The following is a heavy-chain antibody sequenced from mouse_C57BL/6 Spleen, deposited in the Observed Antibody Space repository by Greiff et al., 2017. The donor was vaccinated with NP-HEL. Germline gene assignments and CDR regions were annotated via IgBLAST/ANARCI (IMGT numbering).Heavy chain of an antibody. V-gene: IGHV1-7*01. CDR1: GYTFTSYW. Sequence: QVQLQQSGAELAKPGASVKLSCKASGYTFTSYWMHWVKQRPGPGLEWIGYINPSSGYTKYNQKFKDKAPLTADKSASTAYMQLSSVTYGDSAVDYGATGSKRGRSEGDFDVWGTGTTVTVSS. D-gene: IGHD4-1*01. CDR2: INPSSGYT. J-gene: IGHJ1*03. CDR3: ATGSKRGRSEGDFDV.